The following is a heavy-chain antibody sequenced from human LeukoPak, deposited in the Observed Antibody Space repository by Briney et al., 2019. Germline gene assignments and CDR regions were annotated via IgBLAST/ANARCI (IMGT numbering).Heavy chain of an antibody. CDR1: GYTFTSYG. V-gene: IGHV1-18*01. CDR2: ISAYNGDT. D-gene: IGHD6-13*01. J-gene: IGHJ5*02. CDR3: AAAAGSLGHNWFDP. Sequence: ASVKVSCKASGYTFTSYGISWVRQAPGQGLEWMGWISAYNGDTNYAQKLQGRVTMTTDTSTSTAYMELRSLRSDDTAVYYCAAAAGSLGHNWFDPWGQGTLVTVSS.